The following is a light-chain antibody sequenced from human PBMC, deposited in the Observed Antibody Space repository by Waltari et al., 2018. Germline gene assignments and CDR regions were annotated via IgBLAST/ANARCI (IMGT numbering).Light chain of an antibody. Sequence: QSALTQPPSASGSPGQSVTISRPGPSSDIGSTNHVSWYQQYPGKAPKFLIYEVTKRPTGVPDRFSGSKSGNTASLTVSGLQAEDEADYYCSSYAGSNNYVFGTGTKVTVL. V-gene: IGLV2-8*01. J-gene: IGLJ1*01. CDR2: EVT. CDR3: SSYAGSNNYV. CDR1: SSDIGSTNH.